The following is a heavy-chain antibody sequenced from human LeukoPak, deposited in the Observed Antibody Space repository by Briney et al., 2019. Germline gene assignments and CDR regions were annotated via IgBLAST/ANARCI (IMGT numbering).Heavy chain of an antibody. CDR3: AKVGATEYVDY. CDR1: GFTFSSYA. D-gene: IGHD1-26*01. CDR2: ISGGGGST. Sequence: GGSLRLSCAASGFTFSSYAMTWVRQAPGKGLEWVSVISGGGGSTYYADSVKGRFTISRDNSENTLYLQMNGLRAEDTAVYYCAKVGATEYVDYWGQGTLVTVSS. V-gene: IGHV3-23*01. J-gene: IGHJ4*02.